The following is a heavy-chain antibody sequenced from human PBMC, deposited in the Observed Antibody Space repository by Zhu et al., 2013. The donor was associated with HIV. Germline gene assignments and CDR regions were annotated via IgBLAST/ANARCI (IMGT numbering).Heavy chain of an antibody. CDR3: ARADCIYCSGGSRPYDY. J-gene: IGHJ4*02. CDR1: GYTFTGYY. CDR2: IHPNSGGT. D-gene: IGHD2-15*01. V-gene: IGHV1-2*02. Sequence: QVQLVQSGAEVKKPGASVKVSCKASGYTFTGYYMHWVRQAPGQGLEWMGWIHPNSGGTNYAQMFQGRVTMTRDTSISTAYMELSRLRSDDTAVYYCARADCIYCSGGSRPYDYWGQGTLVTVSS.